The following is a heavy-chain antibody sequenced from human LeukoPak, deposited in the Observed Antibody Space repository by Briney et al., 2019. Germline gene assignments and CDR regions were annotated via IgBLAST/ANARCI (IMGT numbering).Heavy chain of an antibody. J-gene: IGHJ6*02. V-gene: IGHV1-2*04. CDR3: ARNYGGNGDYYYGMDV. CDR2: INPNSGGT. D-gene: IGHD4-23*01. CDR1: GYTFTGYY. Sequence: ASVKVSCKASGYTFTGYYMHWVRQAPGQGLEWMGWINPNSGGTNYAQKFQGWVTMTRDTSISTAYMELSRLRSDDTAVYYCARNYGGNGDYYYGMDVWGQGTTVTVSS.